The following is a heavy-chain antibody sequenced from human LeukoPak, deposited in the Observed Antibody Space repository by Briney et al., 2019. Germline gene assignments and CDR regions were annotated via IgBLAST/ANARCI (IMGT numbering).Heavy chain of an antibody. CDR1: GGSISTYY. CDR2: IYYSGST. V-gene: IGHV4-59*08. Sequence: SEPLSLTCTVSGGSISTYYWSWIRQPPGKGLEWIGYIYYSGSTNYNPSLKSRVTMSVDTSKNQFSLKLSSVTAADTAVYYCARRKAAAGEFYFDYWGQGTLVTVSS. CDR3: ARRKAAAGEFYFDY. J-gene: IGHJ4*02. D-gene: IGHD6-13*01.